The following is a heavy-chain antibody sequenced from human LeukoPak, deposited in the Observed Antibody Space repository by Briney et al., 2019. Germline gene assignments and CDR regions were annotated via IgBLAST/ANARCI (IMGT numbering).Heavy chain of an antibody. CDR1: GFTFSDAW. J-gene: IGHJ5*02. CDR2: FKSKADGGTT. Sequence: GGSLRLSCAASGFTFSDAWMSWVRQAPGKGLEWVARFKSKADGGTTDYAAPVKGRFTISRDDSKNTLYLQMNSLKTEDTAVYYCVTSSVSWGQGTLVTVSS. CDR3: VTSSVS. V-gene: IGHV3-15*01.